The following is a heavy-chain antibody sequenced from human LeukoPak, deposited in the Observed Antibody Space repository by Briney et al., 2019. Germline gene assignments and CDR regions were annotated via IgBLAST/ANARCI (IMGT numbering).Heavy chain of an antibody. D-gene: IGHD4-17*01. J-gene: IGHJ3*02. CDR1: GGSFSGYY. CDR2: INHSGST. V-gene: IGHV4-34*01. Sequence: PSETLSLTCAVYGGSFSGYYWSWIRQPPGKGLEWIGEINHSGSTNYNPSLKSRVTMSVDTSKKQFSLKLSSVTAADTAVYYCARDNYGDYVGAFDIWGQGTMVTVSS. CDR3: ARDNYGDYVGAFDI.